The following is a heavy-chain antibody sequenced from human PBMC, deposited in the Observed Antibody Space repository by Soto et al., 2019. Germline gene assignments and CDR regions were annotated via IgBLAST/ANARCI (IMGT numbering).Heavy chain of an antibody. D-gene: IGHD2-2*01. CDR3: ARELGYCSSTSCYDYYYYGMDV. CDR2: INPNSGGT. V-gene: IGHV1-2*04. Sequence: QVQLVQSGAEVKKPGASVKVSCKASGYTFTGYYMHWVRQAPGQGLEWMGWINPNSGGTNYAQKFQGWVTMTRDTSISTAYMELSRLRSDDTAVYYCARELGYCSSTSCYDYYYYGMDVWGQGTTVTVSS. J-gene: IGHJ6*02. CDR1: GYTFTGYY.